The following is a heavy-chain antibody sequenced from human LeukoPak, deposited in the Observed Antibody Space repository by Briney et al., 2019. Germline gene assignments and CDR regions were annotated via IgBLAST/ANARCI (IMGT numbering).Heavy chain of an antibody. V-gene: IGHV1-18*04. CDR3: ARDSTTLGYCSSTSCMNWFDP. D-gene: IGHD2-2*01. J-gene: IGHJ5*02. CDR2: ISAYNGNT. Sequence: GASVKVSCRASGYTFTSYGISWVRQAPGQGLEWMGWISAYNGNTSYAQKLQGRVTMTTDTSTSTAYMELRSLRSDDTAVYYCARDSTTLGYCSSTSCMNWFDPWGQGTLVTVSS. CDR1: GYTFTSYG.